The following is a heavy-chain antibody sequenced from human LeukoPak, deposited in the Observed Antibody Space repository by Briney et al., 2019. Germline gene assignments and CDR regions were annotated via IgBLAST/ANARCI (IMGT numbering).Heavy chain of an antibody. CDR1: GYTFTDYY. D-gene: IGHD2-21*01. J-gene: IGHJ4*02. Sequence: ASVKVSCKPSGYTFTDYYIHWVRQAPGQGPEWMGWINPNSGGTKYTQKFQGRVTMTRDTSIATAYLELSSLRSDDTAVYYCAKDQGGWGGGDCCPLDYWGQGTLVTVSS. CDR3: AKDQGGWGGGDCCPLDY. CDR2: INPNSGGT. V-gene: IGHV1-2*02.